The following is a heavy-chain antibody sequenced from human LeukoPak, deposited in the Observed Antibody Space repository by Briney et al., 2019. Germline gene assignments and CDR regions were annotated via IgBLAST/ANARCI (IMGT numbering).Heavy chain of an antibody. V-gene: IGHV3-30*18. D-gene: IGHD3-9*01. CDR2: ISYDGSNK. J-gene: IGHJ4*02. CDR3: AKQTGNY. CDR1: GFTFSSYG. Sequence: PGGFLRLSCAASGFTFSSYGMHWVRQAPGKGLEWVAVISYDGSNKYYADSVKGRFTISRDNSKNTLYLQMNSLRAEDTAVCYCAKQTGNYWGQGTLVTVSS.